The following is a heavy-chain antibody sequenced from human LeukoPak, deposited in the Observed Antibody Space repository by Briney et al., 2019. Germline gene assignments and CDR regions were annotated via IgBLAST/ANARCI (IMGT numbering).Heavy chain of an antibody. V-gene: IGHV1-69*05. D-gene: IGHD4-17*01. CDR2: IIPIFGTA. CDR1: GGTFSSYA. J-gene: IGHJ4*02. Sequence: ASVKVSCKASGGTFSSYAISWVRQAPGQGLERMGGIIPIFGTANYAQKFQGRVTITTDESTSTAYMELSSLRSEDTAVYYCARDYGDYPLGLIIWGQGTLVTVSS. CDR3: ARDYGDYPLGLII.